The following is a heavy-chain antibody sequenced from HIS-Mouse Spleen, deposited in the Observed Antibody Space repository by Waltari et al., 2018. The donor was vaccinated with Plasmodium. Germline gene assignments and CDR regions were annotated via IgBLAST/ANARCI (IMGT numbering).Heavy chain of an antibody. J-gene: IGHJ1*01. CDR2: IHPNSGCT. CDR1: GYTFTGYY. Sequence: QVQLVQSGAEVKKPGASVTVSCKASGYTFTGYYMHWVRQAPGPGLEWMGWIHPNSGCTNYAQKFQGRVTMTRDTSISTAYMELSRLRSDDTAVYYCARVLGYKAAAGTFVEYFQHWGQGTLVTVSS. D-gene: IGHD6-13*01. V-gene: IGHV1-2*02. CDR3: ARVLGYKAAAGTFVEYFQH.